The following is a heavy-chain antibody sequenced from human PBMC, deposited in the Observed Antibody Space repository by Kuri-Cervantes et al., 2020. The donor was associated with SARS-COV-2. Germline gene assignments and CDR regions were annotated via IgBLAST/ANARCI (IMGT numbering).Heavy chain of an antibody. CDR1: GASISSSNYY. Sequence: SETLSLTCTVSGASISSSNYYWGWIRQPPGKGLEWIGSISYSGTTSHNPSLKSRVTISLDTSKNQFSLRLTSVTAADSAVYYCARVLRTASFDFWGQGTLVTVSS. D-gene: IGHD3-16*01. CDR3: ARVLRTASFDF. CDR2: ISYSGTT. J-gene: IGHJ4*02. V-gene: IGHV4-39*01.